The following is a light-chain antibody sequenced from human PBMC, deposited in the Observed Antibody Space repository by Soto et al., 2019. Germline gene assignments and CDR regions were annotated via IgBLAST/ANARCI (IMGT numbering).Light chain of an antibody. CDR2: AAS. V-gene: IGKV1-39*01. J-gene: IGKJ1*01. CDR3: QQSYSTPRT. CDR1: QSISSY. Sequence: QMTQSPSSLSASVGDRVTITCRASQSISSYLNWYQQKPGKAPKLLIYAASSLQSGVPSRFSGSGSGTDFTLTISSLQPEDFATYYCQQSYSTPRTFGQGTKVEIK.